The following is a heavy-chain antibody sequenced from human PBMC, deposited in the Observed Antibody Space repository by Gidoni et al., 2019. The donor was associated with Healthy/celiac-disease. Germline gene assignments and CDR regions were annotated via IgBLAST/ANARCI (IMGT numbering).Heavy chain of an antibody. J-gene: IGHJ4*02. CDR1: GFSLSTSGVG. V-gene: IGHV2-5*02. D-gene: IGHD3-10*01. CDR3: AHSSWSLYGSGSYLDY. CDR2: IYWDDDK. Sequence: QITLKESGPTLVKPTQTLTLTCTFSGFSLSTSGVGVGWIRQPPGKALEWLALIYWDDDKRYSPSLKSRLTITKDTSKNQVVLTMTNMDPVDTATYYCAHSSWSLYGSGSYLDYWGQGTLVTVSS.